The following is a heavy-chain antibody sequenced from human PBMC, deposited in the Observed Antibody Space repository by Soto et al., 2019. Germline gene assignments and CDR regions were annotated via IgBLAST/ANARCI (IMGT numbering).Heavy chain of an antibody. D-gene: IGHD2-2*01. CDR3: ARAVVVPAARGYYYYGMDV. CDR2: IYHSGST. V-gene: IGHV4-59*12. Sequence: PSETLSLTCTVSGGSISSYYWSWVRQPPGKGLEWIGEIYHSGSTNYNPSLKSRVTISVDKSKNQFSLKLSSVTAADTAVYYCARAVVVPAARGYYYYGMDVWGQGTTVTVSS. J-gene: IGHJ6*02. CDR1: GGSISSYY.